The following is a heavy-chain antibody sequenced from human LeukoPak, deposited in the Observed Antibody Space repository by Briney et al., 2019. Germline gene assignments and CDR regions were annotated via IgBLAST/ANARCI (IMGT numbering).Heavy chain of an antibody. V-gene: IGHV1-2*02. J-gene: IGHJ4*02. D-gene: IGHD6-19*01. CDR1: GSTFTGYY. CDR3: ARDLYAVAGTDY. CDR2: INPNSGGT. Sequence: GASVKVSCKASGSTFTGYYMHWERQAPGQGLEWMGWINPNSGGTNYAQKFQGRVTMTRDTSISTAYMELSRLRSDDTAVYYCARDLYAVAGTDYWGQGTLVTVSS.